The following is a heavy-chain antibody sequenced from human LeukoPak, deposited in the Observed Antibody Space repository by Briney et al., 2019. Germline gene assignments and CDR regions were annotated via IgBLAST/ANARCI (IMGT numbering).Heavy chain of an antibody. CDR3: ATAPPNDSSGSYDY. D-gene: IGHD3-22*01. CDR2: INPNSGGT. J-gene: IGHJ4*02. CDR1: GYTFTGYY. Sequence: GASVKVSCKASGYTFTGYYMHWVRQAPGQGLEWMGWINPNSGGTNYAQKFQGRVTMTRDTSISTAYMELSSLRSEDTAVYYCATAPPNDSSGSYDYWGQGTLVTVSS. V-gene: IGHV1-2*02.